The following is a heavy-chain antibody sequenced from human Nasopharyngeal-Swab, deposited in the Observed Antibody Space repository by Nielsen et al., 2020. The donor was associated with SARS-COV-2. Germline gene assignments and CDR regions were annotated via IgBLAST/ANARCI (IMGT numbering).Heavy chain of an antibody. D-gene: IGHD3-9*01. J-gene: IGHJ4*02. CDR3: ARSAARDILFDS. CDR2: ISTSASSI. Sequence: WIRQPPGKGLEWVSFISTSASSIYYADSVKGRFTVSRDNATNALYLQMNSLTAEDTALYYCARSAARDILFDSWGQGTLVTVSS. V-gene: IGHV3-11*01.